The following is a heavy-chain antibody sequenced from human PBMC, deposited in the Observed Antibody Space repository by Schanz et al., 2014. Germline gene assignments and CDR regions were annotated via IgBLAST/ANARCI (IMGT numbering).Heavy chain of an antibody. V-gene: IGHV3-7*01. J-gene: IGHJ6*03. D-gene: IGHD3-3*02. CDR1: GFTFGNFF. Sequence: EVQLVESGGGLVQPGGSLRLSCAASGFTFGNFFMSWVRQAPGKGLEWVANIKQDGIEKYYVDSVKGRFTISRDNAKNSLYLQMNSLTADDTAVYYCARRHHFRSGPYYYYYMDVWGKGTTVTVSS. CDR2: IKQDGIEK. CDR3: ARRHHFRSGPYYYYYMDV.